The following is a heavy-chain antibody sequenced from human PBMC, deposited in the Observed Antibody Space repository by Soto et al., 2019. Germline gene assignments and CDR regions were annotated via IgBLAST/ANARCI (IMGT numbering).Heavy chain of an antibody. Sequence: QVQPQESGPGLVKPSQTLSLTCTVSGDSMGSGDYYWTWIRQPPGKGLEWIGYIYYIGTTFYNPSLESRVNISIDTSKNHFSLRLTSVTAADTAVYYCSRGSTYYGFLTWGQGTLVTVSS. CDR1: GDSMGSGDYY. V-gene: IGHV4-30-4*01. CDR3: SRGSTYYGFLT. CDR2: IYYIGTT. D-gene: IGHD3-10*01. J-gene: IGHJ5*02.